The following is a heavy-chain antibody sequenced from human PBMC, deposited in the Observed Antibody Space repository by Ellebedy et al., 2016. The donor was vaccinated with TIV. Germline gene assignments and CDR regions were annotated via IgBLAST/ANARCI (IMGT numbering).Heavy chain of an antibody. CDR2: IRQEGDKI. V-gene: IGHV3-7*01. CDR1: GFNFRSYW. J-gene: IGHJ5*02. D-gene: IGHD4-17*01. CDR3: ARRASYGDYAVQVNPWFDP. Sequence: GESLKISCAASGFNFRSYWMTWVCQAPGKGLEWVAKIRQEGDKIYYVESVKGRFTISRDNAKNSMFLQMHSLRVEDTAVYYCARRASYGDYAVQVNPWFDPWGQGTLVTVSS.